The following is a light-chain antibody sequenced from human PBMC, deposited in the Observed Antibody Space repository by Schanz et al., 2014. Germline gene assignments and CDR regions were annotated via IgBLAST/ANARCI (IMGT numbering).Light chain of an antibody. CDR2: GAS. V-gene: IGKV3-15*01. CDR1: QSVSSN. Sequence: EIVMTQSPATLSVSPGERVTLSCRASQSVSSNLAWYQQKPGQAPRLLIYGASTRATGVPVRFSASGSGTEFTLTISSLQSEDFAVYYCQQYHTFGQGTKVEIK. J-gene: IGKJ1*01. CDR3: QQYHT.